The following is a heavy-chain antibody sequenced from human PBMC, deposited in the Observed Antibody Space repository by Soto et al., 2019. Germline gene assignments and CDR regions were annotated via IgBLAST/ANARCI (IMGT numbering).Heavy chain of an antibody. CDR2: INPNSGGT. Sequence: QVQLVQSGAEVKKPGASVKVSCKASGYTFTGYYMHWVRQAPGQGLEWMGWINPNSGGTNYAQKCQGWVTMTRDTYISTAYMELSRLRSDDTAVYYCARGGAESYYYYMDVWGKGTTVTVSS. V-gene: IGHV1-2*04. CDR3: ARGGAESYYYYMDV. D-gene: IGHD1-26*01. J-gene: IGHJ6*03. CDR1: GYTFTGYY.